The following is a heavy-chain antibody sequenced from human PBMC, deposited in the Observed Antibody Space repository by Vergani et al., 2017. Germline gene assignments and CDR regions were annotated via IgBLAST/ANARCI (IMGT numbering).Heavy chain of an antibody. D-gene: IGHD4-17*01. J-gene: IGHJ2*01. CDR3: ANLVGDYGYFDL. CDR2: IKEDGSET. CDR1: GFTFSNYW. Sequence: EVQLVESGGGLVQPGGSLRLSCAASGFTFSNYWMSWVRQAPGKGLEWVANIKEDGSETFYVDSVMGRFTISRDNAKNSLYLQMNSLRAEDTAVYYCANLVGDYGYFDLWGRGTLVTVSS. V-gene: IGHV3-7*03.